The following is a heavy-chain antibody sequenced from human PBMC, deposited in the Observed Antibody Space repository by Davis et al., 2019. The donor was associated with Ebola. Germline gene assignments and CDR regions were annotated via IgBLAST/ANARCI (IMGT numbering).Heavy chain of an antibody. CDR3: ARIPLYCSGGSCYSSGMDV. D-gene: IGHD2-15*01. J-gene: IGHJ6*02. CDR1: GFSLSTRGMR. V-gene: IGHV2-70*04. Sequence: SGPTLVKPTQTLTLTCTFSGFSLSTRGMRVSWIRQPPGKALEWLARIDWDDDKFYSTSLKTRLTISKDTSKNQVVLTMTNMDPVDTATYYCARIPLYCSGGSCYSSGMDVWGQGTTVTVSS. CDR2: IDWDDDK.